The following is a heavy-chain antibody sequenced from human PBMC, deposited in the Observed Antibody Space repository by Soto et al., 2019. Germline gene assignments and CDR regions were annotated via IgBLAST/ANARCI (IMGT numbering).Heavy chain of an antibody. CDR1: GYTFTSYG. J-gene: IGHJ4*02. CDR3: ARDSPTVDY. CDR2: ISAYNGNT. V-gene: IGHV1-18*01. Sequence: ASVKVSCKASGYTFTSYGVSWVRQAPGQGLEWMGWISAYNGNTKYAQKLQGRVTMTTDTSTNTAYMDLRSLGSDDTAVYYCARDSPTVDYWGQGTLVTVSS.